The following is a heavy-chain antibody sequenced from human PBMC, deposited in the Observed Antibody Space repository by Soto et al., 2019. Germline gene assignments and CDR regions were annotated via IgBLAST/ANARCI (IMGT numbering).Heavy chain of an antibody. CDR1: GFTFSSYG. CDR3: AKDSNKYSSSLRGRYFDY. D-gene: IGHD4-4*01. J-gene: IGHJ4*02. Sequence: EVQLLESGGGLVQPGGSLRLSCAASGFTFSSYGMSWVRQGPGKGLEWVSTISGGGSNTFYADSVKGRFTISRDNSKNTLLLQMNSLGAEDTAVYYCAKDSNKYSSSLRGRYFDYWGQGIGVTVSS. CDR2: ISGGGSNT. V-gene: IGHV3-23*01.